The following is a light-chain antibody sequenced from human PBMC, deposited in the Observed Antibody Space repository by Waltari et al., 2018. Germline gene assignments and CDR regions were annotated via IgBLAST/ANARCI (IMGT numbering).Light chain of an antibody. CDR2: DAY. CDR3: QHYVRLPVT. Sequence: DIVLTQFPGTLSLSAGERATLSCRASPSIGKYLAWYQLGPGQAPRLRIYDAYIRAAGIPDRFSGSGSGTDFSLTISRLEPDDFAMYYCQHYVRLPVTFGQGTKVEIK. CDR1: PSIGKY. V-gene: IGKV3-20*01. J-gene: IGKJ1*01.